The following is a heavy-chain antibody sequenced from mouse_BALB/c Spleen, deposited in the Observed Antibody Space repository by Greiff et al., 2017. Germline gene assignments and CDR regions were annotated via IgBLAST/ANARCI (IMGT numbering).Heavy chain of an antibody. CDR3: FCYGNYVGYFDY. V-gene: IGHV14-3*02. D-gene: IGHD2-1*01. CDR2: IDPANGNT. Sequence: EVQLQQSGAELVKPGASVKLSCTASGFNINDTYMHWVKQRPEQGLEWIGRIDPANGNTKYDPKFQGKATITADTSSNTAYLQLSSLTSEDTAVYYCFCYGNYVGYFDYWGQGTTLTVSA. J-gene: IGHJ2*01. CDR1: GFNINDTY.